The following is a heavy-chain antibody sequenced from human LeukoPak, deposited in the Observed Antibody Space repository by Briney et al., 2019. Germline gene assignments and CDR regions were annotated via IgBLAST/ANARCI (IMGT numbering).Heavy chain of an antibody. D-gene: IGHD6-13*01. CDR1: DYSFTNYG. CDR2: ISTYNGNT. V-gene: IGHV1-18*01. Sequence: ASVKVSCKASDYSFTNYGINWVRQAPGQGLEWMGWISTYNGNTNYAQKLQGRVTMTADTSTSTAYMELRSLRSDDTAVYYCARVDSSNPLDYWGQGTLVTVSS. CDR3: ARVDSSNPLDY. J-gene: IGHJ4*02.